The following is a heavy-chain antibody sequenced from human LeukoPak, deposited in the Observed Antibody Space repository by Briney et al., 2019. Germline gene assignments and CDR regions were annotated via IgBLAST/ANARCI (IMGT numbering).Heavy chain of an antibody. CDR2: INENGLNT. CDR1: GFTFNNYG. V-gene: IGHV3-23*01. CDR3: TKGDGGWYPIDY. D-gene: IGHD6-19*01. J-gene: IGHJ4*02. Sequence: PGASLRLSCAASGFTFNNYGMSWVRQAPGKGLEWVSAINENGLNTHYADSVKGRFTISRDDAKNTLHLQKNSLKVDETAIYYCTKGDGGWYPIDYWGQGVLVIVSS.